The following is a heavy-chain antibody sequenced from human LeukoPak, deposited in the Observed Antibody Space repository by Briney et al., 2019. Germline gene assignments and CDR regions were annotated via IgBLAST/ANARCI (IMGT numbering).Heavy chain of an antibody. CDR3: ASGGLAYYWFDY. J-gene: IGHJ4*02. CDR1: GFTFNTYW. D-gene: IGHD1-26*01. Sequence: PGGSLRLSCAASGFTFNTYWMLWVRQAPGKGLMWVSRINVDGSSTTYADPVKGRFTISRDNAKNTLYLQMNSLRAEDTAVYYCASGGLAYYWFDYWGQGTLVTVPS. CDR2: INVDGSST. V-gene: IGHV3-74*01.